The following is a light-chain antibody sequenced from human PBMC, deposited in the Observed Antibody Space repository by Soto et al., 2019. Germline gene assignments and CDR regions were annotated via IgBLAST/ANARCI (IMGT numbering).Light chain of an antibody. CDR3: CSYAGGSTVV. V-gene: IGLV2-23*03. CDR1: SSDIGNYNL. J-gene: IGLJ2*01. CDR2: EGS. Sequence: QSALTQPASVSGSPGQSITISCTGTSSDIGNYNLVSWYQQHPGKAPKLMIYEGSKRPSGVSNRFSGSRSGNTASLTISGLQAEDDANYYCCSYAGGSTVVFGGGTKLTVL.